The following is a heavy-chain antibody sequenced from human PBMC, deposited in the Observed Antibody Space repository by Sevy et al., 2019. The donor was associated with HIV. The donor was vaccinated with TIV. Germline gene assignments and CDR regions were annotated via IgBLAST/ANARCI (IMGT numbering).Heavy chain of an antibody. V-gene: IGHV3-11*04. CDR2: ISSSGSTI. CDR3: ARARGYSGYDWGNWFDP. Sequence: GGSLRLSCAASGFTLSDCYMTWIRQAPGKGLEWLSYISSSGSTISYADSVKGRFTISRDNAKNSLYLQMNSLRAEDTAVYYCARARGYSGYDWGNWFDPWGQGTLVTVSS. CDR1: GFTLSDCY. D-gene: IGHD5-12*01. J-gene: IGHJ5*02.